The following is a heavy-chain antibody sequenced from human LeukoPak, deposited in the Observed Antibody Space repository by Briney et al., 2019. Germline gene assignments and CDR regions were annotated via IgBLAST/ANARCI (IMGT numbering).Heavy chain of an antibody. J-gene: IGHJ4*02. CDR3: AKQYLRRWYPHY. V-gene: IGHV5-51*01. CDR1: GYSFTSYW. Sequence: GESLKISCKGSGYSFTSYWIGWVRQMPGKGLEWMGIIYPGDSDTRYSPSFQGQVTISADKSVNTAYLQRSSLMASDTAMYFCAKQYLRRWYPHYWARGHRDTVPS. D-gene: IGHD6-13*01. CDR2: IYPGDSDT.